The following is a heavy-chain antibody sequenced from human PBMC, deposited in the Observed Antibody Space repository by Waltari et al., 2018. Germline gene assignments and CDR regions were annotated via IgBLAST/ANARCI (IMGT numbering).Heavy chain of an antibody. D-gene: IGHD3-16*01. V-gene: IGHV3-74*01. CDR3: ARAEFSLAYVY. CDR1: GFTFSRYW. J-gene: IGHJ4*02. CDR2: INSDGSST. Sequence: EVQLVESGRGLVQPGGSLRLSCAASGFTFSRYWMHWVRQAPGKGLVWVSRINSDGSSTSYADSVKGRFTISRDNAKNTLYLQMNSLRAEDTAVYYCARAEFSLAYVYWGQGTLVTVSS.